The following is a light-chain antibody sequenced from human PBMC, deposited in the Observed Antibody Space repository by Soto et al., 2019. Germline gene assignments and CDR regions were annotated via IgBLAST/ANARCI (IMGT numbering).Light chain of an antibody. CDR2: GAS. V-gene: IGKV3-15*01. CDR3: QQFNSWPPLT. CDR1: QSISTN. Sequence: EIVMTQSPATLYVSPGERATLSCRASQSISTNLAWYQQKPGQAPRLLIYGASTRATCIPARFSGSGSGTEFTLTISSLQSEDCAFYYCQQFNSWPPLTFGGGTKVEIK. J-gene: IGKJ4*01.